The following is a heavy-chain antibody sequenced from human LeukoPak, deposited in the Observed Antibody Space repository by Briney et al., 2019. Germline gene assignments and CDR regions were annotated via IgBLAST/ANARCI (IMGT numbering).Heavy chain of an antibody. CDR2: IYYSGST. CDR1: GGSISSSNYY. CDR3: ARANDSSGHDAIGI. J-gene: IGHJ3*02. D-gene: IGHD3-22*01. V-gene: IGHV4-39*07. Sequence: SESLSLTCTVSGGSISSSNYYWGWIRQPPGKGLEWIGSIYYSGSTYYNPSLKSRVTISVDTSENQFSLKLSSVTAADTAVYYCARANDSSGHDAIGIWGQGTMVTVSS.